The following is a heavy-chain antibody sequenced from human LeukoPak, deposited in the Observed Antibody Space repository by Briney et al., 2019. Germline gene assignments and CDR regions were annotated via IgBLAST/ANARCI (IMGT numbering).Heavy chain of an antibody. V-gene: IGHV3-30*18. Sequence: PGGSLRLSCAASGFTFSSYGMHWVRQAPGKGLEWVAVISYDGSNKYYADSVKGRFTISRDNSKNTLYLQMNSLRAEDTAVYYCAKENRGYSYGYYFDYWGQGTLVTFSS. D-gene: IGHD5-18*01. CDR2: ISYDGSNK. J-gene: IGHJ4*02. CDR1: GFTFSSYG. CDR3: AKENRGYSYGYYFDY.